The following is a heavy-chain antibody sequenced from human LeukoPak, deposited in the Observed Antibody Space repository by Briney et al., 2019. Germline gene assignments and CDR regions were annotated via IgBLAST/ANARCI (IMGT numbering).Heavy chain of an antibody. CDR2: ISGSGGST. J-gene: IGHJ4*02. Sequence: PGGSLRLSCAASGFTFSSYAMSWVRQAPGKGLEGVSAISGSGGSTYYADSVKGRFTISRDNSKNTLYLQMNSLRAEDTAVYYCAKEGKTYYYDSSGYWANWGQGTLVTVSS. V-gene: IGHV3-23*01. CDR3: AKEGKTYYYDSSGYWAN. CDR1: GFTFSSYA. D-gene: IGHD3-22*01.